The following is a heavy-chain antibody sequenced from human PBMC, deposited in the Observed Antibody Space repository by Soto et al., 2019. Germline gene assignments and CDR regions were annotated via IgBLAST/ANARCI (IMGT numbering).Heavy chain of an antibody. V-gene: IGHV1-3*01. CDR1: GYTFTSYA. J-gene: IGHJ6*02. D-gene: IGHD3-10*01. Sequence: RASVKVSCKASGYTFTSYAMHWVRQAPGQRLEWMGWINAGNGNTKYSQKFQGRVTITRDTSASTAYMELSSLRSEDTAVYYCARAARGGGRFGANYGMDVWGQGTTVTVSS. CDR3: ARAARGGGRFGANYGMDV. CDR2: INAGNGNT.